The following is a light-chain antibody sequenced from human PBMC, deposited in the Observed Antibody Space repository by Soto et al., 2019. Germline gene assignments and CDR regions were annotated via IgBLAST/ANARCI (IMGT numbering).Light chain of an antibody. CDR1: SSNIGKNY. V-gene: IGLV1-47*01. Sequence: QSVLTQRPSASGTPGQRVTISCSGSSSNIGKNYVYWYQQLPGRAPKLLIYRNTQRPSGVPDQFSGSKSGTSASLAISGLRSEDEADYYCSVWDANLSAWVFGGGTKLTVL. CDR3: SVWDANLSAWV. J-gene: IGLJ3*02. CDR2: RNT.